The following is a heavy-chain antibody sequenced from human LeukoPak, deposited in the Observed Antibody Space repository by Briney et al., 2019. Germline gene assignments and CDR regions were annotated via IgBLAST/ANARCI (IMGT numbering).Heavy chain of an antibody. V-gene: IGHV3-23*01. CDR2: ITANGDAT. D-gene: IGHD1-26*01. J-gene: IGHJ5*02. CDR1: GFIFRSYA. CDR3: ARDSGGSYFNWFDP. Sequence: GGSLRLSCVGSGFIFRSYAVTWVRQAPGKGLEWVSSITANGDATYYADSVKGRFTIPRDNSKNTLYLQMSSLRAEDTAVYYCARDSGGSYFNWFDPWGQGTLVTVSS.